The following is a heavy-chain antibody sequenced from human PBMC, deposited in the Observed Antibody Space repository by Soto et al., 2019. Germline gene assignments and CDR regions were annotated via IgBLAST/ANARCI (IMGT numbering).Heavy chain of an antibody. V-gene: IGHV1-69*01. Sequence: QVQLVQSGAEVKKPGSAVKVSCKASGGTFSSYAISWVRQAPGQGLEWMGGLIPIFGTANYAQKFQGRVTITADESTSTAYRELSSLRSEDTAVYYCAREKDHDYSINYAFDIWGQGTMVTVSS. CDR2: LIPIFGTA. D-gene: IGHD4-4*01. J-gene: IGHJ3*02. CDR1: GGTFSSYA. CDR3: AREKDHDYSINYAFDI.